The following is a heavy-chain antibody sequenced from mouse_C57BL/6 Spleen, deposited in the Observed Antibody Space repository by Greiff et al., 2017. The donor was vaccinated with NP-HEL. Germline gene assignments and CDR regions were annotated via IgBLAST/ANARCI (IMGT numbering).Heavy chain of an antibody. Sequence: EVQLMESGGGLVKPGGSLKLSCAASGFTFSDYGMHWVRQAPEKGLEWVAYISSGSSTIYYADTVKGRFTISRDTAMNTLFLQMTSLGSEDTAMYYCARGWFACWGQGTLVTVSA. CDR2: ISSGSSTI. V-gene: IGHV5-17*01. CDR1: GFTFSDYG. CDR3: ARGWFAC. J-gene: IGHJ3*01.